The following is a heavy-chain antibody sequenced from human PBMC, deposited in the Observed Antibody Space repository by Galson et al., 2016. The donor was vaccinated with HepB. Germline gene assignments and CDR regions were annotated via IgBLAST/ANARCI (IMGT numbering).Heavy chain of an antibody. J-gene: IGHJ6*02. Sequence: SETLSLTCTVSGGSINSSGHYWGWIRLSPVKGLEWIGSTSHSGTTSYSPSFRSRITMSADTSKNQFSLRLNSMTVADTAVYYCARHTGSSAFYYYGIDVWGQGTKVTVSS. CDR2: TSHSGTT. V-gene: IGHV4-39*01. D-gene: IGHD3-10*01. CDR1: GGSINSSGHY. CDR3: ARHTGSSAFYYYGIDV.